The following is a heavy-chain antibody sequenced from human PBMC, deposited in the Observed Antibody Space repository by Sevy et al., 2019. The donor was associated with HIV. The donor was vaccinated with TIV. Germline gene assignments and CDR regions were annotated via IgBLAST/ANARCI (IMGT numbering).Heavy chain of an antibody. J-gene: IGHJ4*02. CDR1: GGSVSSGSYY. V-gene: IGHV4-61*01. CDR2: IYYSGST. Sequence: SETLSLTCTVSGGSVSSGSYYWSWIRQPPGKGLEWIGYIYYSGSTNYNPSLKSRVTISVDTSKNQFSLKLSSVTAADTAVYYCAGSLGDDYFAHWGQGTLVTVSS. CDR3: AGSLGDDYFAH.